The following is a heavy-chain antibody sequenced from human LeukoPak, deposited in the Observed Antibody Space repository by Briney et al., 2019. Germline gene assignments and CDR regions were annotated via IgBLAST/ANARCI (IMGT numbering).Heavy chain of an antibody. J-gene: IGHJ4*02. CDR1: GYTFTTYY. V-gene: IGHV1-46*01. CDR2: INPSSGYT. D-gene: IGHD3-22*01. Sequence: ASVNVSCKASGYTFTTYYMHWVRQAPGQGLEWMGIINPSSGYTNYAQKFQGRVTITRDTSTSTLYMELSSPRSEDTAVYYCARGGSSGFYPPRFWGQGTLVTVSS. CDR3: ARGGSSGFYPPRF.